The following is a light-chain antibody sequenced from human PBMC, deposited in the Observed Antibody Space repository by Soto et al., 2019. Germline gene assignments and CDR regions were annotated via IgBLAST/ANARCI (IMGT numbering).Light chain of an antibody. CDR2: DAS. V-gene: IGKV3-11*01. CDR3: QQRSNWPPWT. CDR1: QSVRRY. Sequence: EIVLPQSPATLSLSPGESATLSCRASQSVRRYLAWYQQKPGQAPRLLIYDASNRATGIPARFSGSGSGTDFTLTISSLEPEDFAVYYCQQRSNWPPWTFGQGNKVDIK. J-gene: IGKJ1*01.